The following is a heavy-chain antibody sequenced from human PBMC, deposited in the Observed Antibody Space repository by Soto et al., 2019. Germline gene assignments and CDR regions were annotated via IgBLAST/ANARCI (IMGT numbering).Heavy chain of an antibody. CDR2: INPNSGGT. Sequence: ASVKVSCKASGYTFTGYYMHWVRQVPGQGLEWMGWINPNSGGTNYAQKFQGWVTMTRDTSISTAYMELSRLRSDDTAVYYCARGGGYCSGGSCSNSSRDAFDIWGQGTMVTVSS. CDR1: GYTFTGYY. J-gene: IGHJ3*02. V-gene: IGHV1-2*04. CDR3: ARGGGYCSGGSCSNSSRDAFDI. D-gene: IGHD2-15*01.